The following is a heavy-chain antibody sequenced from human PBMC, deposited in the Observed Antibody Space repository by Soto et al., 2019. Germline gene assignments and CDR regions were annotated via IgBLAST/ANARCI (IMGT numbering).Heavy chain of an antibody. D-gene: IGHD2-8*02. CDR3: AHRGSGCNGGVCYGWAYFDY. V-gene: IGHV2-5*02. Sequence: QITLKESGPTLVKPTQTLTLTCTFSGFSVSTTGVGVGWIRQPPGKALEWLALIYLDDEKRYSPSLRSRPTIPTDPSQNQVVLRMTSMDPVDTATYYCAHRGSGCNGGVCYGWAYFDYWGQGALVTVSS. CDR1: GFSVSTTGVG. J-gene: IGHJ4*02. CDR2: IYLDDEK.